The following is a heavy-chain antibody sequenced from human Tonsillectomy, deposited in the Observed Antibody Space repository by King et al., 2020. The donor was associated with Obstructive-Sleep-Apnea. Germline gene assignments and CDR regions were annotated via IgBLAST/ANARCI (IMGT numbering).Heavy chain of an antibody. CDR2: MSFDGSHK. D-gene: IGHD2-15*01. Sequence: VQLVESGGGVAQPGRSLRLSCAASGFTFSGYAMHWVRQAPGKGLEWVADMSFDGSHKYYADFVKGRFTISRDNSKNTLFLQMNSLRAEDTAVYYCARDKGSGGSDPRGYFDYWGQGSLVTVSS. V-gene: IGHV3-30*04. CDR1: GFTFSGYA. J-gene: IGHJ4*02. CDR3: ARDKGSGGSDPRGYFDY.